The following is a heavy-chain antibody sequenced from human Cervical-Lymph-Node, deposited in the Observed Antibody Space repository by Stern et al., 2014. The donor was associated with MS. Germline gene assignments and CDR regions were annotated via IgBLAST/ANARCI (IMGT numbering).Heavy chain of an antibody. D-gene: IGHD3-22*01. CDR2: ISYDGSNK. Sequence: VQLEESGGGVVQPGRSLRLSCAASGFTFSSYGMHWVRQAPGKGLEWVAVISYDGSNKYYADSVQGRFTISRDNSKNTLYLHMNSLRAEDTAVYYCAKDLTMRVVVITHWGQGTLVTVSS. CDR3: AKDLTMRVVVITH. V-gene: IGHV3-30*18. CDR1: GFTFSSYG. J-gene: IGHJ4*02.